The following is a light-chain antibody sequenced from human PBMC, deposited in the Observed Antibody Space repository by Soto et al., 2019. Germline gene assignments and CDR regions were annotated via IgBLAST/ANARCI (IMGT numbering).Light chain of an antibody. CDR2: WAS. J-gene: IGKJ1*01. CDR1: QSVLYSSNNKNY. CDR3: QQYYSGPRT. V-gene: IGKV4-1*01. Sequence: DIVMTQSPDSLAVSLGERATVNCKSSQSVLYSSNNKNYLAWYQQKPGQPPKLLIYWASTRESGVPDRFSGSGSGTHFTLTISSLQAEDVATYYCQQYYSGPRTFGQGTKVEIK.